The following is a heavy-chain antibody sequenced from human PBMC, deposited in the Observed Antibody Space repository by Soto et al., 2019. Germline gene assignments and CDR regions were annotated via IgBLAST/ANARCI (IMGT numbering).Heavy chain of an antibody. CDR2: ISSSSSYI. CDR1: GFTFSSYS. Sequence: GGSLRLSCAASGFTFSSYSMNWVRQAPGKGLEWVSSISSSSSYIYYADSVKGRFTISRDNAKNSLYLQMNRLRAEDTAVYYCARETGESDFDYWGQGTLVTVSS. CDR3: ARETGESDFDY. V-gene: IGHV3-21*01. J-gene: IGHJ4*02. D-gene: IGHD3-16*01.